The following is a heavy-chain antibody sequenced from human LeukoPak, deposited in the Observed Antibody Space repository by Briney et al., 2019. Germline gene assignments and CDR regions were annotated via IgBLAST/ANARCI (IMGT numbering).Heavy chain of an antibody. J-gene: IGHJ4*02. CDR1: GFTFSSYA. CDR2: ISGSGGST. D-gene: IGHD3-10*01. V-gene: IGHV3-23*01. CDR3: AKDRGFSGFLPDY. Sequence: GGSLRLSCAASGFTFSSYAMHWVRQAPGKGLEWVSAISGSGGSTYYADSVKGRFTISRDNSKNTLYLQMNSLRAEDTAVYYCAKDRGFSGFLPDYWGQGTLVTVSS.